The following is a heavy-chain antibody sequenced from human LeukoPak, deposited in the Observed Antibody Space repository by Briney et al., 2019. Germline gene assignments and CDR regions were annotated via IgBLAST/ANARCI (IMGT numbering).Heavy chain of an antibody. CDR1: GGSISSYY. D-gene: IGHD5-24*01. V-gene: IGHV4-4*07. CDR3: ARGDGYNFDY. Sequence: PSETLSLTCTVSGGSISSYYWSWIRQSAGKGLEWIGRMSASGSTTYNPSLKSRVTMSVDTSKNQLSLKLTSVTAADTAVYCCARGDGYNFDYWGQGTLVIVSS. J-gene: IGHJ4*02. CDR2: MSASGST.